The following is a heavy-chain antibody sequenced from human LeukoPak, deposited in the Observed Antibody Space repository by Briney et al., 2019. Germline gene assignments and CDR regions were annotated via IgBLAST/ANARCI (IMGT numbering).Heavy chain of an antibody. J-gene: IGHJ6*02. V-gene: IGHV3-23*01. CDR2: ISGSGGST. CDR1: GFTFSSYA. D-gene: IGHD4-17*01. CDR3: AKNYGDYYYYYGTDV. Sequence: PGGSLRLSCAASGFTFSSYAMSWVRQAPGKGLEWVSAISGSGGSTYYADSVKGRFTISRDNSKNTLYLQMNSLRAEDTAVYYCAKNYGDYYYYYGTDVWGQGTTVTVSS.